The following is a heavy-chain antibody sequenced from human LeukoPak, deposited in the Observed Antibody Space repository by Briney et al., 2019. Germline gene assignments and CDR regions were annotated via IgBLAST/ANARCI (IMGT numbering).Heavy chain of an antibody. V-gene: IGHV3-33*01. Sequence: QPGGSLRLSCAAPGFTFSSYGMHGVRKAPGKGLERVAVLWYDGSNKYYADSVKGRFTISRDNSKNTVYLQMNSLRAEDTAVYYCVRADYDFWSGYYTTYYYYYGMDVWGQGTTVTVSS. J-gene: IGHJ6*02. CDR1: GFTFSSYG. CDR3: VRADYDFWSGYYTTYYYYYGMDV. D-gene: IGHD3-3*01. CDR2: LWYDGSNK.